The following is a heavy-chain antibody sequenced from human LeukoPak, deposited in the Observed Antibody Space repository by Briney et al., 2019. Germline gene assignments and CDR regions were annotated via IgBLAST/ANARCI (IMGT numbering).Heavy chain of an antibody. CDR1: GYSISSSSYY. D-gene: IGHD2-2*01. V-gene: IGHV4-39*07. Sequence: SETLSLTCTVSGYSISSSSYYWGWIRQPPGKGLEWIGSIYYSGSTYYNPSLKSRVTISVDTSKNQFSLKLSSVTAADTAVYYCARAQYCSSTSFLIDYWGQGTLVTVSS. J-gene: IGHJ4*01. CDR2: IYYSGST. CDR3: ARAQYCSSTSFLIDY.